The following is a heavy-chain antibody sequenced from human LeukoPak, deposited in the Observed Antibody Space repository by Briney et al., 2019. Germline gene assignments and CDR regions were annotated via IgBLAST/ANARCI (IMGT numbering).Heavy chain of an antibody. CDR1: GFTFSSYG. CDR2: IWYDGSNK. CDR3: ARDLQEMVRGVPWEDYGMDV. J-gene: IGHJ6*02. V-gene: IGHV3-33*01. D-gene: IGHD3-10*01. Sequence: GGSLRLSCAASGFTFSSYGMHWVRQAPGKGLEWVAVIWYDGSNKYYADSVEGRFTISRDNSKNTLYLQMNSLRAEDTAVYYCARDLQEMVRGVPWEDYGMDVWGQGTTVTVSS.